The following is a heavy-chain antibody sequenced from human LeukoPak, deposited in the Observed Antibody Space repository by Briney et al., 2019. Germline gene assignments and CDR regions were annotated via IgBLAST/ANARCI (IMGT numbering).Heavy chain of an antibody. CDR2: ISDTGNT. V-gene: IGHV3-23*01. Sequence: PGGSLRLSCAASGFTFRNYGMAWVRPAPGKGLEWVSAISDTGNTYHADSVKGRFTISRDSSKNTLFLQMNRLRPEDAAVYYCAKAPVTTCRGAFCYPFDYWGLGTLVTVSS. CDR3: AKAPVTTCRGAFCYPFDY. J-gene: IGHJ4*02. D-gene: IGHD2-15*01. CDR1: GFTFRNYG.